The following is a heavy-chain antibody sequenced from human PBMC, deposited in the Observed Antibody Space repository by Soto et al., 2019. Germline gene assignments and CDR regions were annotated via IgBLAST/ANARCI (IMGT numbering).Heavy chain of an antibody. CDR1: GFTFSSYW. J-gene: IGHJ5*02. CDR3: ARDQKAVTTMPFDP. Sequence: EVQLVESGGGLVQPGGSLRLSCAASGFTFSSYWMHWVRQAPGKGLVWVSRISSDGSSTSYADSVKGRFTISRDNAKNTLYLQMNSLRAEDTAVYYCARDQKAVTTMPFDPWGQGTLVTVSS. CDR2: ISSDGSST. D-gene: IGHD4-17*01. V-gene: IGHV3-74*01.